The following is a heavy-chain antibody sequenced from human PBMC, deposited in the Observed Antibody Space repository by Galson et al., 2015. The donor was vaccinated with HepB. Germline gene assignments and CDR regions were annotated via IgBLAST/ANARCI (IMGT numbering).Heavy chain of an antibody. V-gene: IGHV3-23*01. J-gene: IGHJ3*02. Sequence: SLRLSCAVSGFTFSTSAMSWVRQAPGRGLEWVSGISALGGTTYYIDSVKGRFTISRDNSKNTVYLQMNSLRGDDTAIYYCAKRQGQSGTSGRAFDIWGQGTMVIVSS. CDR1: GFTFSTSA. CDR3: AKRQGQSGTSGRAFDI. D-gene: IGHD1-26*01. CDR2: ISALGGTT.